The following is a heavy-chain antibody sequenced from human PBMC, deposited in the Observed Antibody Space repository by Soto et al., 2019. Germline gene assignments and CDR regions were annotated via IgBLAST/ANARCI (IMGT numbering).Heavy chain of an antibody. Sequence: QVQLVQSGAEEKKPGASVKVSCKASGYTFTSYAMHWVRQAPGQRLEWMGWINAGNGNTKYSQKFQGRVTITRDTSASTAYMELSSLRSEHTAVYYCALRIVVETGLDYWGQGTLFTVSS. D-gene: IGHD2-21*02. J-gene: IGHJ4*02. V-gene: IGHV1-3*05. CDR3: ALRIVVETGLDY. CDR2: INAGNGNT. CDR1: GYTFTSYA.